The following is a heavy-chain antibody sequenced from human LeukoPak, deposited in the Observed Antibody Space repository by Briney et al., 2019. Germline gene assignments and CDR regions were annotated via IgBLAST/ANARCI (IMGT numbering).Heavy chain of an antibody. D-gene: IGHD6-6*01. CDR2: IYYSGST. Sequence: PSEALSLTCTVSGGSISSHYRSWIRQPPGKGLEWIGYIYYSGSTNHNPPLTSRVTIPVHTSKNQFSLNLSSVTAADTAVYYCARVGIAARPGSYYYYYTDVWGKGTTVTVSS. CDR3: ARVGIAARPGSYYYYYTDV. J-gene: IGHJ6*03. CDR1: GGSISSHY. V-gene: IGHV4-59*11.